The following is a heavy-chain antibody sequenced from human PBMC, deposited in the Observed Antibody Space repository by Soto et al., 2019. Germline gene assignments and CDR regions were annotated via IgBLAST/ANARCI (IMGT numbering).Heavy chain of an antibody. J-gene: IGHJ4*02. CDR2: IIPVFGTT. D-gene: IGHD3-10*01. CDR3: ARDGGFGDLNY. CDR1: GDTFSGYQ. V-gene: IGHV1-69*18. Sequence: QVQLVQSGAELKKPGSSVKVSCKASGDTFSGYQINWGRQAPGEGLEWMGRIIPVFGTTNDAQRFEGRVTFTADESTNTAYMELRGLLSEDTAVYSCARDGGFGDLNYWGPGTLVTVSS.